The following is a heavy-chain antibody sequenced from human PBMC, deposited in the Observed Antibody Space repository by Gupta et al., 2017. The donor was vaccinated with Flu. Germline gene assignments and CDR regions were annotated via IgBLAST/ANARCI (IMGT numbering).Heavy chain of an antibody. D-gene: IGHD5-18*01. Sequence: QVQQVQSGAEVTKPGSSVKVSCKASGGTFSSYAISWVRQAPGQGLEWMGGIIPIFGTANYAQKFQGRVTITADKSTSTAYMELSSLRSEDTAVYYCARGRLGYSYKADAFDIWGQGTMVTVSS. CDR2: IIPIFGTA. CDR3: ARGRLGYSYKADAFDI. CDR1: GGTFSSYA. V-gene: IGHV1-69*06. J-gene: IGHJ3*02.